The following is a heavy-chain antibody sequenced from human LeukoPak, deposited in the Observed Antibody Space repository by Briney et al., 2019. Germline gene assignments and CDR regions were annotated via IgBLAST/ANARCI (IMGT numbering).Heavy chain of an antibody. CDR2: ISSSSSTI. V-gene: IGHV3-48*01. CDR3: AREGYDYVWGSYRPYYFDY. D-gene: IGHD3-16*02. J-gene: IGHJ4*02. Sequence: GGSLRLSCAASGFTFSSYSMNWVRQALGKGLEWVSYISSSSSTIYYADSVKGRFTISRDNAKNSLYLQMNSLRAEDTAVYYCAREGYDYVWGSYRPYYFDYWGQGTLVTVSS. CDR1: GFTFSSYS.